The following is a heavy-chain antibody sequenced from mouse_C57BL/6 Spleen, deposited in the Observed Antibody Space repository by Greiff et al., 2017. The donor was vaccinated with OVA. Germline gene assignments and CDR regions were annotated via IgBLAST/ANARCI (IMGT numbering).Heavy chain of an antibody. V-gene: IGHV2-6-1*01. CDR1: GFSLTSYG. Sequence: VMLVESGPGLVAPSQRLSITCTVSGFSLTSYGVHWVRQPPGKGLEWLVVIWSDGSTTYNSALKSRLSISKDNSKSQVFLKMNSLQTDDTAMYYCARHGVEDGSSPFAYWGQGTLVTVSA. CDR3: ARHGVEDGSSPFAY. J-gene: IGHJ3*01. CDR2: IWSDGST. D-gene: IGHD1-1*01.